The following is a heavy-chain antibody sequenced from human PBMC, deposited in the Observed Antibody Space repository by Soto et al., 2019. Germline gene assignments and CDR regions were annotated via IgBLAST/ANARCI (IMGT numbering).Heavy chain of an antibody. CDR1: GYTFTGYY. CDR3: ARGDHYDYVWGSYRRSMDV. Sequence: ASVKVSCKASGYTFTGYYMHWVRQAPGQGLEWMGWINPNSGGTNYAQKFQGWVTMTRDTSISTAYMELSRLRSDDTAVYYCARGDHYDYVWGSYRRSMDVWGQGTTVTVSS. V-gene: IGHV1-2*04. D-gene: IGHD3-16*02. CDR2: INPNSGGT. J-gene: IGHJ6*02.